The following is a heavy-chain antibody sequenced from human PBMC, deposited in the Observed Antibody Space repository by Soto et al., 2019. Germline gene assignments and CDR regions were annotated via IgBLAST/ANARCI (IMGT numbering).Heavy chain of an antibody. Sequence: QVQLVQSGAEVKKPGASVKVSCKASGYTFTTFGISWVRQAPGQGLEWMGWISTYNGNTNYAQRLQGRGTLTTDTSTSTAYLELRNLRSDDTAVYDCARSLGYSSSDWFDPWGQGTLGNVSS. CDR3: ARSLGYSSSDWFDP. V-gene: IGHV1-18*01. CDR2: ISTYNGNT. J-gene: IGHJ5*02. D-gene: IGHD6-6*01. CDR1: GYTFTTFG.